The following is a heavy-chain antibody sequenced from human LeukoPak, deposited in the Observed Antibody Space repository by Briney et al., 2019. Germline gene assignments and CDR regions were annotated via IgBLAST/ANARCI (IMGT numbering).Heavy chain of an antibody. CDR1: GYTFTSYG. Sequence: ASVKVSCKASGYTFTSYGISWVRQAPGQGLEWMGGIIPIFGTANYAQKFQGRVTITTDESTSTAYMELSSLRSEDTAVYYCARGYSSSRFADWFDPWGQGTLVTVSS. D-gene: IGHD6-13*01. V-gene: IGHV1-69*05. J-gene: IGHJ5*02. CDR2: IIPIFGTA. CDR3: ARGYSSSRFADWFDP.